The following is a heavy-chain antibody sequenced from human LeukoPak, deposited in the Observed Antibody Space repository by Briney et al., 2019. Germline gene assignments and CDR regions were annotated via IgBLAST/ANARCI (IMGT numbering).Heavy chain of an antibody. Sequence: ASVKLSFKASGYTFTSYGISWVRQAPGPGLGWMGWISAYNGNTNYANNLQDRVTMTEETSTDTAYMGLSSLRSEQTGVYYCATDLLLSGYALGRAFDISGQGTMVTVS. V-gene: IGHV1-18*01. CDR1: GYTFTSYG. D-gene: IGHD5-12*01. J-gene: IGHJ3*02. CDR2: ISAYNGNT. CDR3: ATDLLLSGYALGRAFDI.